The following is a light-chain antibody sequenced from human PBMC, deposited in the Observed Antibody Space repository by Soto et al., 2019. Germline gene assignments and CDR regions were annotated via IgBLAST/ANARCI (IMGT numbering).Light chain of an antibody. CDR1: QSLAHSNGDTY. V-gene: IGKV2-24*01. CDR3: MQATHFPRP. J-gene: IGKJ1*01. CDR2: RVS. Sequence: VMTQSPLSSPVTLGQPASISCRSSQSLAHSNGDTYLSWTHQRPGQPPRLLIYRVSNRLSGVPDRFRGSGSGTDFTLKISRVEAEDVGVFYCMQATHFPRPFGKGPKV.